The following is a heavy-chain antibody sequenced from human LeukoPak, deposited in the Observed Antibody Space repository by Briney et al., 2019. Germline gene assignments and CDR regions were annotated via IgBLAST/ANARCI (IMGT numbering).Heavy chain of an antibody. Sequence: GGSLRLSCAASGFTFSSYWMSWVRQAPGKGLEWVANIKQDGSEENFVDSVKGRITISRDNAKKSLYLQMNSLRAEDTAVYYCARGSSAGARLRHDYWGQGTLVTVSS. J-gene: IGHJ4*02. CDR3: ARGSSAGARLRHDY. V-gene: IGHV3-7*01. D-gene: IGHD1-26*01. CDR2: IKQDGSEE. CDR1: GFTFSSYW.